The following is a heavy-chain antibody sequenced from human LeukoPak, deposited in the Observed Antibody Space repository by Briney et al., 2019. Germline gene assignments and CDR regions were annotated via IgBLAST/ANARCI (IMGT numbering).Heavy chain of an antibody. CDR3: ALAVIASAFDFDL. Sequence: GESLKISCKGSGYSFASYRIGWVRQMPGKGLEWMGIIYPADSDTRYSSSFQGQVTISADKSISTAYLQWSSLKASDTAIYYFALAVIASAFDFDLWGQGTMVTVSS. CDR2: IYPADSDT. CDR1: GYSFASYR. V-gene: IGHV5-51*01. D-gene: IGHD2-21*01. J-gene: IGHJ3*01.